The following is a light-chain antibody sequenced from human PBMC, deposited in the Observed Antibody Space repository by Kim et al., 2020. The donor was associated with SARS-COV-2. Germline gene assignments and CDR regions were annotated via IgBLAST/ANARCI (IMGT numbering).Light chain of an antibody. Sequence: QPVLTQSPSASASLGASVKLTCTLSSGHSSYAIAWHQQQPEKGPRYLMKVNSDGSHSKGDGIPDRFSGSSSGAERHLTISSLQSEDEADYYCQTWGTGIRVFGGGTQLTVL. V-gene: IGLV4-69*01. CDR2: VNSDGSH. CDR3: QTWGTGIRV. J-gene: IGLJ3*02. CDR1: SGHSSYA.